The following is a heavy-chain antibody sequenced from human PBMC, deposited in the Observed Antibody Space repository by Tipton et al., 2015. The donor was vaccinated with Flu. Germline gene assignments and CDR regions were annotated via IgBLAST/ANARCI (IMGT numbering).Heavy chain of an antibody. Sequence: SLRLSCAASGFVFTSHGMSWVRQAPGEGPGWVANINQDGSERNYVDSVKGRFTISRDNNGNSLFLQMNGLRPDDSALYFCAKSPGLRGISTFYFDSWGRGTLVTV. CDR2: INQDGSER. V-gene: IGHV3-7*03. J-gene: IGHJ4*02. CDR1: GFVFTSHG. CDR3: AKSPGLRGISTFYFDS. D-gene: IGHD2-2*01.